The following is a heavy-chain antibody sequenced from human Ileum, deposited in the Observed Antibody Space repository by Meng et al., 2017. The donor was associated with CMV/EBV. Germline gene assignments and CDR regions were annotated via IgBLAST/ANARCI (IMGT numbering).Heavy chain of an antibody. CDR3: ARVGQLLDY. D-gene: IGHD5-18*01. Sequence: LSLTCTVYGGSVMNYYWSWSRQPPGKGLEWIGEIIHTGSTNYNSSLKSRATISVDTSKKQFSLKLNSVTAADSGVYYCARVGQLLDYWGQGTLVTVSS. CDR2: IIHTGST. CDR1: GGSVMNYY. V-gene: IGHV4-34*12. J-gene: IGHJ4*02.